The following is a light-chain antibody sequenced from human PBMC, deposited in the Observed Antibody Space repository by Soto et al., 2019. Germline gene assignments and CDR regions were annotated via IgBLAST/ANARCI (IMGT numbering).Light chain of an antibody. V-gene: IGLV2-14*01. CDR1: SSDVGGYNY. Sequence: QSALTQPASVSGSTGQSITISCTGTSSDVGGYNYVSWYQQHPGKAPKLMIYEVSNRPSGVSNRFSGSKSGITASLTISGLQAEDEADYYCSSYTSSSTRVFGGGTKLTVL. CDR2: EVS. J-gene: IGLJ3*02. CDR3: SSYTSSSTRV.